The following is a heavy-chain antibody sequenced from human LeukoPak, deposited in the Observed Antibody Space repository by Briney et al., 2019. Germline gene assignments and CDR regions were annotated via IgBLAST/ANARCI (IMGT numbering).Heavy chain of an antibody. D-gene: IGHD2-15*01. V-gene: IGHV1-2*02. CDR1: GYTFTGYY. Sequence: ASVKVSCKASGYTFTGYYMHWVRQAPGQGLEWMRWINPNSGGTNYAQKFQGRVTMTRDTSISTAYMELSRLRSDDTAVYYCARDHCSGGSCYLFDYWGQGTPVTVSS. J-gene: IGHJ4*02. CDR2: INPNSGGT. CDR3: ARDHCSGGSCYLFDY.